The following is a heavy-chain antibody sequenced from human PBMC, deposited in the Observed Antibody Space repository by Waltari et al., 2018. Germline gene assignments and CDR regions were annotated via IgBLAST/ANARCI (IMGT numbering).Heavy chain of an antibody. CDR1: GYPLTELS. V-gene: IGHV1-24*01. J-gene: IGHJ3*02. CDR3: AAPPNIAGDAFDI. D-gene: IGHD6-13*01. Sequence: QVQLVQSGAEVKKPGASVTVSCKVSGYPLTELSLPWVRQAPGKGLEWMGGFYPEDGETIYAQKFQGRVTMTEDTSTDTAYMELSSLRSEDTAVYYCAAPPNIAGDAFDIWGQGTMVTVSS. CDR2: FYPEDGET.